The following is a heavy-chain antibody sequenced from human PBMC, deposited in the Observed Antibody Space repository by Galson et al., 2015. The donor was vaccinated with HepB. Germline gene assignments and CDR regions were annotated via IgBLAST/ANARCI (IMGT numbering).Heavy chain of an antibody. J-gene: IGHJ4*02. CDR1: GFSLSTSGMC. Sequence: PALVKPTQTLTLTCTFSGFSLSTSGMCVSWIRQPPGKALEWFALIDWDDEKYYSTSLKTRLTISKDTSKNQVVLTMTNMDPVDTATYYCARINVGSRFDYFDYWGQGTLVTVS. V-gene: IGHV2-70*01. D-gene: IGHD6-13*01. CDR2: IDWDDEK. CDR3: ARINVGSRFDYFDY.